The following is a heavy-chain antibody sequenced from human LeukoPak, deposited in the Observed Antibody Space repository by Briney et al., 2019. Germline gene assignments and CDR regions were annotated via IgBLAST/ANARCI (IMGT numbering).Heavy chain of an antibody. Sequence: SETLSLTCTVSGGSISSYYWSWIRQPPGKGLEWIGSIYYSGSTYYNPSLKSRVTISVDTSKNQFSLKLSSVTAADTAVYYCARMTARLYRGFDYWGQGTLVTVSS. CDR3: ARMTARLYRGFDY. D-gene: IGHD6-6*01. CDR2: IYYSGST. J-gene: IGHJ4*02. V-gene: IGHV4-39*01. CDR1: GGSISSYY.